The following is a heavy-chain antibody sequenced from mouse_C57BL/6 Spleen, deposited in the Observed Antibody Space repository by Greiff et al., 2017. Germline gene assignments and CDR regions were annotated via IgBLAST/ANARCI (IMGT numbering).Heavy chain of an antibody. Sequence: QVQLQQPGAELVKPGASVKLSCKASGYTFTSYWMHWVKQRPGQGLEWIGMIHPNSGSTNYNEKFKSKATLTVDKSSSTAYMQRSSLTSEDSAVYYCAKLGTDWYFDVWGTGTTVTVSS. D-gene: IGHD4-1*01. CDR3: AKLGTDWYFDV. CDR1: GYTFTSYW. J-gene: IGHJ1*03. CDR2: IHPNSGST. V-gene: IGHV1-64*01.